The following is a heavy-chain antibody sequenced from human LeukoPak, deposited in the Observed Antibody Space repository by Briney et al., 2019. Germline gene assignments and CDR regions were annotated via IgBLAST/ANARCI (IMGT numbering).Heavy chain of an antibody. V-gene: IGHV4-61*01. J-gene: IGHJ5*02. Sequence: PSETLSLTCTVSGGSVSSGSYYWSWIRQPPGKGLEWIGYIYYSGSTNYNPSLKSRVTISVDTSKNQFSLKLSSVTAADTAVYYCARPGGYGDANWFDRWGQGTLVTVSS. CDR3: ARPGGYGDANWFDR. D-gene: IGHD4-17*01. CDR1: GGSVSSGSYY. CDR2: IYYSGST.